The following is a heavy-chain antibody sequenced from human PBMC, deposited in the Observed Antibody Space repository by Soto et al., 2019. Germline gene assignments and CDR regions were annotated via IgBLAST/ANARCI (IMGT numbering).Heavy chain of an antibody. CDR1: GGTFSSYA. Sequence: QVQLVQSGAEVKKPGSSVKVSCKASGGTFSSYAISWVRQAPGQGLEWMGGIIPIFGKANYAQKFQGRVKITAEESTSTAYMELSSLRSEDTAVYYCARVLRGYSSSLNWFDPWGQGTLVTVSS. D-gene: IGHD6-13*01. CDR2: IIPIFGKA. CDR3: ARVLRGYSSSLNWFDP. V-gene: IGHV1-69*01. J-gene: IGHJ5*02.